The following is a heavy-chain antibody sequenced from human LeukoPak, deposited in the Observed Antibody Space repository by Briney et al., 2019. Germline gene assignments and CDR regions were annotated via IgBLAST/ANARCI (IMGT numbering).Heavy chain of an antibody. D-gene: IGHD3-3*01. V-gene: IGHV4-59*01. Sequence: PSETLSLTCTVSGGSISSYYWSWIRQPPGKGLEWIGYIYYSGSTNYNPSLKSRVTISVDTSKNQFSLKLSSVTAADTAVYYCARAVVGDFWSGYSLDVWGKGTTVTVSS. CDR2: IYYSGST. J-gene: IGHJ6*03. CDR3: ARAVVGDFWSGYSLDV. CDR1: GGSISSYY.